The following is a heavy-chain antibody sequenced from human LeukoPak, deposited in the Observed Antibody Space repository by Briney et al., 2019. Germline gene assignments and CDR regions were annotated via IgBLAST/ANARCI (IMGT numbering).Heavy chain of an antibody. CDR3: ARDYTRGIAARPLNWFDP. Sequence: PGGSLRLSCAASGFTFSSYSMNWVRQAPGKGLEWVSSISSSSSYIYYADSVKGRFTISRDNAKNSLYLQMNSLRAEDTAVYYCARDYTRGIAARPLNWFDPWGQGTLVTVPS. J-gene: IGHJ5*02. CDR1: GFTFSSYS. V-gene: IGHV3-21*01. CDR2: ISSSSSYI. D-gene: IGHD6-6*01.